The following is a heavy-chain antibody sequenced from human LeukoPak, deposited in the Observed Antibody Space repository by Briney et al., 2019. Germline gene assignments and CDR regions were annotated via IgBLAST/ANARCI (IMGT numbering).Heavy chain of an antibody. J-gene: IGHJ4*02. D-gene: IGHD4-23*01. Sequence: GGSLRLSCAASGFTFSSYAMSWVRQAPGKGPEWVSGTTGSGGSTYYADSVKGRFTVSRDNSKNTLDLQMNSLRAEDTAVYFCVKAKTVVSSFVGDYWGQGTLVTVSS. CDR1: GFTFSSYA. V-gene: IGHV3-23*01. CDR2: TTGSGGST. CDR3: VKAKTVVSSFVGDY.